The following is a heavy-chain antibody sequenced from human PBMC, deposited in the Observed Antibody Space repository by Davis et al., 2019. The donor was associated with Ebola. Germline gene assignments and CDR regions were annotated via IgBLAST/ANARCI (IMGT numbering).Heavy chain of an antibody. Sequence: GESLKISCAASGFTFSSYAMHWVRQAPGKGPEWVAVISYDGSNTYYADSVKGRFTISRDNSKNTLYLQMNSLRAEDTAVYYCAREADIVVVVAENYGMDVWGQGTTVTVSS. CDR2: ISYDGSNT. D-gene: IGHD2-15*01. CDR1: GFTFSSYA. J-gene: IGHJ6*02. CDR3: AREADIVVVVAENYGMDV. V-gene: IGHV3-30*04.